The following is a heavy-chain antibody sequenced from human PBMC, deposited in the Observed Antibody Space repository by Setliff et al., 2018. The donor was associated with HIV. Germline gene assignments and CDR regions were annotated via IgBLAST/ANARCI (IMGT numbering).Heavy chain of an antibody. Sequence: SETLSLTCAVSADSIGTNHWWNWVRQPPGKGLEWIGSIFYTGSTYYNPSLKGRVTVSVDTSINQFSLKLSSVTAADTSVYYCARHSSSGYLPYYFDYWGQGTLVTVSS. CDR2: IFYTGST. CDR3: ARHSSSGYLPYYFDY. CDR1: ADSIGTNHW. D-gene: IGHD3-3*01. V-gene: IGHV4-39*01. J-gene: IGHJ4*02.